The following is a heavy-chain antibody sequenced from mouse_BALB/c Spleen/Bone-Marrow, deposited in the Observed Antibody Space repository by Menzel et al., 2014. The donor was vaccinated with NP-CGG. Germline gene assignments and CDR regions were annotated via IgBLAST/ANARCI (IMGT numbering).Heavy chain of an antibody. CDR3: ASSGYGSNYDY. CDR1: GYAFXSYW. V-gene: IGHV1-80*01. Sequence: VKLQESGAELVRPGSSVKISCKASGYAFXSYWMIWVKQRPGQGLEWIGQTYPGDGDTNYNGKFKGKATLTVDKSSSTAYMQLSSLTSEDSAVYFCASSGYGSNYDYWGQGTTLTVSS. D-gene: IGHD1-1*01. CDR2: TYPGDGDT. J-gene: IGHJ2*01.